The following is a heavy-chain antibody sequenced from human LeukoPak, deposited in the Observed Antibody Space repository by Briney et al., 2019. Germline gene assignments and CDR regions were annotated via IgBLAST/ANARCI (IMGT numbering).Heavy chain of an antibody. CDR2: INAGNGNT. J-gene: IGHJ6*02. CDR3: ARDYDFWSGYPGWYYGMDV. V-gene: IGHV1-3*01. CDR1: GYTFTSYA. Sequence: ASVKVSCKASGYTFTSYAMHWVRQAPGQRLEWMGWINAGNGNTEYSQKFQGRVTITRDTSASTAYMELSSLRSEDTAVYYCARDYDFWSGYPGWYYGMDVWGQGTTVTVSS. D-gene: IGHD3-3*01.